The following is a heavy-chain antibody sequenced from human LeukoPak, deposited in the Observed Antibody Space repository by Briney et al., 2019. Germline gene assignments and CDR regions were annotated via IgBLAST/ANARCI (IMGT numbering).Heavy chain of an antibody. V-gene: IGHV1-2*02. J-gene: IGHJ5*01. CDR3: ATSYYFDSSGYYGCDS. CDR1: GYTFIDYY. CDR2: INPNSGGT. D-gene: IGHD3-22*01. Sequence: ASVKVSCKASGYTFIDYYIHWVRQAPGQGLEWMGWINPNSGGTNYAQKFQGGVTMTRDTSISTAYMELSRLRFDDTAVYYCATSYYFDSSGYYGCDSWGQGTLVTVSS.